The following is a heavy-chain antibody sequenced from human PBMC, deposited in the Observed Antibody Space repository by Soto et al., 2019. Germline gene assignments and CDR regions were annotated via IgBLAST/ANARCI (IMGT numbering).Heavy chain of an antibody. J-gene: IGHJ6*02. Sequence: PGGSLRLSCAASGFTFSSYAMSWVRQAPGKGLEWVSAISGSGGSTYYADSVKGRFTISRDNSKNTLYLLMNSLRAEDTAVYYCAKAWDYYDSSGYYYSQYYYYYYGRDVWGQGTTVTVSS. CDR3: AKAWDYYDSSGYYYSQYYYYYYGRDV. D-gene: IGHD3-22*01. V-gene: IGHV3-23*01. CDR2: ISGSGGST. CDR1: GFTFSSYA.